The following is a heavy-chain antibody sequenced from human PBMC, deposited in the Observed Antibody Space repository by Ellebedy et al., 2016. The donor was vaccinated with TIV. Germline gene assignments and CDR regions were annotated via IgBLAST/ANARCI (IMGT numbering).Heavy chain of an antibody. V-gene: IGHV3-74*01. Sequence: GGSLRLXCAASGFTFSNHWMFWVRQAPGMGLVWVSRVNNDGSNTLYADSVKGRFTISRDNAKNTLYLQMNSLRAEDTAVYFCVRGSSIYAMDVWGQGTTVTVSS. CDR3: VRGSSIYAMDV. CDR2: VNNDGSNT. J-gene: IGHJ6*02. CDR1: GFTFSNHW. D-gene: IGHD2-2*01.